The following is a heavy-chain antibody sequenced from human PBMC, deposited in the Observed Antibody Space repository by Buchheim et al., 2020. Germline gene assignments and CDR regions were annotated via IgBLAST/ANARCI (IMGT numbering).Heavy chain of an antibody. J-gene: IGHJ4*02. CDR2: LWYDGSNK. CDR3: ARDDTDSSGYEGY. CDR1: GFTFSSYG. V-gene: IGHV3-33*01. Sequence: QVQLVESGGGVVQPGRSLRLSCAASGFTFSSYGMHWVRQAPGKGLEWVAVLWYDGSNKYYADSVKGRLTISRDNSKNKLYLQMNSLRAEDTAVYYCARDDTDSSGYEGYWGQGTL. D-gene: IGHD3-22*01.